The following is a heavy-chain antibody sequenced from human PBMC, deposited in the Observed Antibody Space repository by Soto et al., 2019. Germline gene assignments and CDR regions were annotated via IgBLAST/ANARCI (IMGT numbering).Heavy chain of an antibody. V-gene: IGHV4-39*01. D-gene: IGHD2-2*02. CDR1: VVSIIISSYY. J-gene: IGHJ4*02. CDR3: ARRVVTDDISNFSDY. Sequence: SSTXSLTGTVSVVSIIISSYYWCWIRQPPGKGLEWIGSIYYSGRTYYNPSLKSRVTISVDTSKNQFSLKLSSVTAADTAVYYCARRVVTDDISNFSDYWGQGTLVTVSS. CDR2: IYYSGRT.